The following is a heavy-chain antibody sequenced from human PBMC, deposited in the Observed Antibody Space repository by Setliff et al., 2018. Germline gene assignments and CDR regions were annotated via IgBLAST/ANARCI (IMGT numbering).Heavy chain of an antibody. CDR2: INHSGSS. J-gene: IGHJ4*02. CDR1: GGTFSDYS. V-gene: IGHV4-34*08. D-gene: IGHD6-6*01. CDR3: ARGRNVAARLLDS. Sequence: PSEILSLTCGASGGTFSDYSWTWIRQSPGKGLEWIGEINHSGSSNYNPSLKSRVTISIDTSNNQFSLKVTSVTAADTGIYYCARGRNVAARLLDSWGQGARVTVSS.